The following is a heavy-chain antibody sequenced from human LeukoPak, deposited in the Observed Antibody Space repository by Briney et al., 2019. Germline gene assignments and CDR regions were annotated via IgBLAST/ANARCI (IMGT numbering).Heavy chain of an antibody. V-gene: IGHV3-30-3*01. CDR2: ISYDGSNK. Sequence: GGSLRLSCAASGLTFSNYAMHWVCLAPGKGLEWVAVISYDGSNKYYADSVKGRFTISRDNSKNTLYLQMNSLRAEDTAVYYCARGGSYGLLGAFDIWGQGTMVTVSS. D-gene: IGHD5-18*01. J-gene: IGHJ3*02. CDR1: GLTFSNYA. CDR3: ARGGSYGLLGAFDI.